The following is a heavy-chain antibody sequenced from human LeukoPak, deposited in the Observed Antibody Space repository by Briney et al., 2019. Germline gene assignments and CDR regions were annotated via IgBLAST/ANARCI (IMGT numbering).Heavy chain of an antibody. Sequence: SETLSLTCAVSGGSVSSDGYSWSWIRQPPGKGLEWIGYIYYSGSTNYNPSLKSRVTISVDTSKNQFSLKLSSVTAADTAVYYCARSEPYSSGWYSYYYYGMDVWGQGTTVTVSS. CDR2: IYYSGST. V-gene: IGHV4-61*08. J-gene: IGHJ6*02. D-gene: IGHD6-19*01. CDR3: ARSEPYSSGWYSYYYYGMDV. CDR1: GGSVSSDGYS.